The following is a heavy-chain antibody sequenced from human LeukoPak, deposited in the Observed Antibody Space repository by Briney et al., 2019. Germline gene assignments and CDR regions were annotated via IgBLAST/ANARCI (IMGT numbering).Heavy chain of an antibody. CDR1: GGSISSYY. CDR2: IYYSGST. CDR3: ARHEVSRGYGDY. Sequence: SETLSLTCTVSGGSISSYYWGWIRQPPGKGLEWIGSIYYSGSTYYNPSLKSRVTISVDTSKNQFSLKLSSVTAADTAVYYCARHEVSRGYGDYWGQGTLVTVSS. D-gene: IGHD5-12*01. J-gene: IGHJ4*02. V-gene: IGHV4-39*01.